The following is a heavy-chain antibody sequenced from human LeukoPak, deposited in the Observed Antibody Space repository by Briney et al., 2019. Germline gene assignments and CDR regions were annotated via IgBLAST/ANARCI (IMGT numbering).Heavy chain of an antibody. J-gene: IGHJ4*02. CDR1: GFTVSSNY. CDR2: IYSSGNT. D-gene: IGHD3-22*01. CDR3: ARAHDRGYYYGFDY. V-gene: IGHV3-66*01. Sequence: GESLRLSWAASGFTVSSNYMSWVRQAPGQGLEWVSVIYSSGNTYYADSVQGRFTMSRDNPENTLYLQMNSLRAEDTALYYCARAHDRGYYYGFDYWGQGTLVTVSS.